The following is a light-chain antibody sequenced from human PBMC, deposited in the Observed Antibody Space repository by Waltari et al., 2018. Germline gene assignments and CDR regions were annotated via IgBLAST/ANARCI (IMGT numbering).Light chain of an antibody. CDR3: LLSYRDARV. CDR2: DTY. CDR1: AGAVTGDHH. V-gene: IGLV7-46*01. J-gene: IGLJ2*01. Sequence: HAVLTQEPSLTVSPGGTVPLTCDSSAGAVTGDHHPYWFQQKPGQAPRTLIYDTYNKHPWTPARFTGFLLGGKAALTLSGAQPDDEADYYCLLSYRDARVFGGGTKVTVL.